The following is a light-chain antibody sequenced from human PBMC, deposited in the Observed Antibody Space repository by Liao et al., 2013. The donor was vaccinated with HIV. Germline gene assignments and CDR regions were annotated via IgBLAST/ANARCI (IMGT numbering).Light chain of an antibody. CDR3: QAWDSSTAYV. V-gene: IGLV3-1*01. CDR2: QDT. J-gene: IGLJ1*01. CDR1: ALGDRF. Sequence: SYDLTQPPSVSVSPGQTANVTCSGDALGDRFVCWYQQRPGQSPVLVIYQDTKRPSGIPERFSGSTSGSTATLTISGAQAMDEADYYCQAWDSSTAYVFGSGTKLAVL.